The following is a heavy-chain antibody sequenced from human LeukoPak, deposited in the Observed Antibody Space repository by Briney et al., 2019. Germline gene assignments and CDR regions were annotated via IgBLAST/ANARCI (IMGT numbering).Heavy chain of an antibody. D-gene: IGHD1-26*01. V-gene: IGHV4-4*07. Sequence: PSETLSLTCNVSGASIRGYYWTWIRQPAPKGLEWIGRINTGGTTNYNPLLRSRVTTSADTSKNQLSLNLSSVTAADTAVYFCAREGGPNRNFDCWGQGTLVTVSS. J-gene: IGHJ4*02. CDR2: INTGGTT. CDR3: AREGGPNRNFDC. CDR1: GASIRGYY.